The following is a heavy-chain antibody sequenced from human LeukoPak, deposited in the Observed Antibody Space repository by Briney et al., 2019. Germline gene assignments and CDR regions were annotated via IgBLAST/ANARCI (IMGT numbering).Heavy chain of an antibody. J-gene: IGHJ6*02. CDR2: ISAYNGNT. V-gene: IGHV1-18*01. CDR1: GYTFTSYG. CDR3: ARDGIVVVPAASSPRSYGMDV. D-gene: IGHD2-2*01. Sequence: GASVKVSCKASGYTFTSYGISWVRQAPGQGLEWMGRISAYNGNTNYAQKLQGRVTMTTDTSTSTAYMELRSLRSDDTAVYYCARDGIVVVPAASSPRSYGMDVWGQGTTVTVSS.